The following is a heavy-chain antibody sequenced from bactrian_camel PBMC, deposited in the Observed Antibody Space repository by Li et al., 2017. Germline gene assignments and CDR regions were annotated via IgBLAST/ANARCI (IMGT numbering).Heavy chain of an antibody. Sequence: VQLVESGGGSVQAGGSLTLSCTASGGTFTDHMGWFRQPPGKEREGVAAISPDSKTTWYDDAVKGRFTILRDEAKNLVSLQMTELEPEDTAIYSCAADLARGNWFNGVWTYRGQGTQVTVS. J-gene: IGHJ4*01. V-gene: IGHV3-3*01. CDR3: AADLARGNWFNGVWTY. CDR2: ISPDSKTT. D-gene: IGHD7*01. CDR1: GGTFTDH.